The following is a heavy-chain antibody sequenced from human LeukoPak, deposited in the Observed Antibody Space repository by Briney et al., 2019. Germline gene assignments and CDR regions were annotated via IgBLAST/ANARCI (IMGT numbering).Heavy chain of an antibody. CDR3: ARGGLNFDAFDI. Sequence: GGSLRLSCAASGFTFSSYSMNWVRQAPGKGLEWVSSIGGRSTYTYSADSVKGRFTISRDNAKNSLYLQMNSLRAGDTAVYYCARGGLNFDAFDIWGQGTMVTVSS. CDR2: IGGRSTYT. D-gene: IGHD1-7*01. J-gene: IGHJ3*02. CDR1: GFTFSSYS. V-gene: IGHV3-21*01.